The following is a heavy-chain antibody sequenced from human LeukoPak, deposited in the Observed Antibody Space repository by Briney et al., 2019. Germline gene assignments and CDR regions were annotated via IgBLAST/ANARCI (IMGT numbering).Heavy chain of an antibody. V-gene: IGHV3-7*01. CDR3: ARGVSGWYPYCDY. CDR2: IKQDGSEK. J-gene: IGHJ4*02. Sequence: GGSLRLSCAASGFTFRSYWMSWVRQAPGEGLEWVANIKQDGSEKYYVDCVKGRFTISRDNAKNSLYLQMNSLRAEDTAVYYCARGVSGWYPYCDYWGQGTLVTVSS. D-gene: IGHD6-13*01. CDR1: GFTFRSYW.